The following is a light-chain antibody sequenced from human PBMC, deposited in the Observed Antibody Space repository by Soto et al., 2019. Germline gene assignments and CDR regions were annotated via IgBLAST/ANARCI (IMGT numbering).Light chain of an antibody. CDR2: AVS. CDR1: SSDVGGYNY. Sequence: QSALTQPRSVSGSPGQSVSISCTGTSSDVGGYNYVSWYQQHPGKAPKVIIYAVSKRPSGVPDRFSGSKSGNTASLTISGLQSEDEADYYCCSYAGRYIYVFGTGTKLTVL. CDR3: CSYAGRYIYV. J-gene: IGLJ1*01. V-gene: IGLV2-11*01.